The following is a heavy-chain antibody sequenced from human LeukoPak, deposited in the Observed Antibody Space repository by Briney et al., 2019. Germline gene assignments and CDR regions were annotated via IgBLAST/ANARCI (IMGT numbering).Heavy chain of an antibody. CDR2: IYYSGST. CDR1: GGSLSIYH. D-gene: IGHD3-22*01. J-gene: IGHJ6*02. V-gene: IGHV4-59*01. CDR3: AKGYYDNSGYYPDYYYGMDV. Sequence: SETLSLTCTVSGGSLSIYHWSWIRQPPEKGLEWIGFIYYSGSTSYNPSLKSRVTISVDTSKNQFSLKLSSVTAADTAVYYCAKGYYDNSGYYPDYYYGMDVWGQGTTVTVSS.